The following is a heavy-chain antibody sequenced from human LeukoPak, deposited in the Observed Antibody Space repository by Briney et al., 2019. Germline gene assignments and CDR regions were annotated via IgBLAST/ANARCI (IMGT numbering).Heavy chain of an antibody. D-gene: IGHD3-10*01. V-gene: IGHV3-30*18. Sequence: PGGSLRLSCAASGFTFSSFGMHWVRQAPGKGLEWVAFISHHGSNKYYADSVKGRFTISRDNSKNTLYLQMNSLRAEDTAVYACANEWYYGLGSFGGEYWGEGTQVTVSS. CDR2: ISHHGSNK. CDR3: ANEWYYGLGSFGGEY. CDR1: GFTFSSFG. J-gene: IGHJ4*02.